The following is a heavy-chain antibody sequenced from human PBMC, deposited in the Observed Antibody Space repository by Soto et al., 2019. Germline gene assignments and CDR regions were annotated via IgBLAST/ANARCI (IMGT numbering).Heavy chain of an antibody. D-gene: IGHD2-2*01. CDR1: GYSFTSFW. CDR2: IYPGDSDT. Sequence: EVQLVQSGAEVKKPGESLKISCKGSGYSFTSFWIGWVRQMPGKGLEWMGIIYPGDSDTRYSPSFQGQVTISADKSISTAYLQWSSLKASDTAMYYCARRGIVVVPAANDAFDIWGQGTMVTVSS. V-gene: IGHV5-51*03. J-gene: IGHJ3*02. CDR3: ARRGIVVVPAANDAFDI.